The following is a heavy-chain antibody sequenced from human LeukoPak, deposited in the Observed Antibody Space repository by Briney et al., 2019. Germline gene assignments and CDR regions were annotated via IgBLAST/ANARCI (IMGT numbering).Heavy chain of an antibody. CDR2: ISWNRGSI. Sequence: PGGSLRLSCAASGFTFDDYAMHWVRQAPGKGLEWVSGISWNRGSIGYPDSVKGRFTISRENAKHSLYLQMNSLRAEDTALYYCAKGYYGSGSYYDYWGQGTLVTVSS. CDR1: GFTFDDYA. CDR3: AKGYYGSGSYYDY. J-gene: IGHJ4*02. D-gene: IGHD3-10*01. V-gene: IGHV3-9*01.